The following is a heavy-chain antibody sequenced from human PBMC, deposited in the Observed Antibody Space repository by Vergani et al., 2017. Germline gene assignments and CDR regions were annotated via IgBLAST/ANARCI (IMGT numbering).Heavy chain of an antibody. CDR1: GYSITNYW. D-gene: IGHD2-15*01. J-gene: IGHJ4*02. CDR2: IYAGDSDV. Sequence: EVQLVQSGAEVKKPGESLKISCQGSGYSITNYWIAWVRQRPGKGLEWMGIIYAGDSDVRYSPSFQGQVTMSVDKSLSTAYLQWSSLKASDTAIYYCATLDCRGGICPIDYWGQGTLVTVSS. CDR3: ATLDCRGGICPIDY. V-gene: IGHV5-51*03.